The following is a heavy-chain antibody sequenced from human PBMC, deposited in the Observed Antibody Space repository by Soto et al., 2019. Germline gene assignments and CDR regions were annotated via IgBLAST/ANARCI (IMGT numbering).Heavy chain of an antibody. Sequence: PSETLSLTCAVYGGSFSGYYWSWIRQPPGKGLEWIGEINHSGSTNYNPSLKSRVTISVDTSKNQFSLKLSSVTAADTAVYYCARFPTPNSSGWYFYYMDVWGKGTTVTVSS. CDR3: ARFPTPNSSGWYFYYMDV. CDR2: INHSGST. CDR1: GGSFSGYY. V-gene: IGHV4-34*01. J-gene: IGHJ6*03. D-gene: IGHD6-19*01.